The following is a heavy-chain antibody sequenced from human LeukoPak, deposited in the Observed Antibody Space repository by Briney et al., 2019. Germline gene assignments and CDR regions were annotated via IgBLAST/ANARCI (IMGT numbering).Heavy chain of an antibody. J-gene: IGHJ4*02. V-gene: IGHV1-69*01. Sequence: SVKVSCKASGGTFSSYAISWVRQAPGQGLEWTGGIIPIFGTANYAQKFQGRVTITADESTSTAYMELSSLRSEDTAVYYCARVFYYGSGSRSTYYFDYWGQGTLVTVSS. CDR3: ARVFYYGSGSRSTYYFDY. D-gene: IGHD3-10*01. CDR2: IIPIFGTA. CDR1: GGTFSSYA.